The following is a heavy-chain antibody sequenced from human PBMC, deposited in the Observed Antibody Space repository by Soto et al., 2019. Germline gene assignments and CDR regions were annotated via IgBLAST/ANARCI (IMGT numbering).Heavy chain of an antibody. CDR2: TYYRSGWYY. V-gene: IGHV6-1*01. CDR1: GDSVFSNSAA. D-gene: IGHD6-6*01. Sequence: SQTLPPTSSISGDSVFSNSAAWNWIRQSPPRDLEGLGRTYYRSGWYYDYAVSVKRRITINPDTSKNQFSLQLNSVTPEDTAVYFCARTLSSSAENWFDPGGQGTLVTVSS. CDR3: ARTLSSSAENWFDP. J-gene: IGHJ5*02.